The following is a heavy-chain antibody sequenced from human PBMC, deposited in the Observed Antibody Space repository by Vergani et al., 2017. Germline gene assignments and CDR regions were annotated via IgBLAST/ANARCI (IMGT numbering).Heavy chain of an antibody. Sequence: QVQLVESGGGVVQPGRSLRLSCAASGFTFSSYAMHWVRQAPGKGLEWVAVISYDGRNKYYADSVKGRFTISRDNSKKPLYLQMNSLRAEDTAVYYCASPLVEQLAPFDYWGQGTLVTVSS. CDR1: GFTFSSYA. J-gene: IGHJ4*02. V-gene: IGHV3-30-3*01. CDR2: ISYDGRNK. CDR3: ASPLVEQLAPFDY. D-gene: IGHD6-6*01.